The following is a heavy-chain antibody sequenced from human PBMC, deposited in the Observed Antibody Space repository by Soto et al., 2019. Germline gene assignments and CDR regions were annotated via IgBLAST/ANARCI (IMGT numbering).Heavy chain of an antibody. CDR2: IYDGGST. CDR3: ARAPGYSGNWFDP. Sequence: SETLSLTCTVSGGSISTVDYWWSWIRQSPDMGLEWIGHIYDGGSTYNNPSLKSRVTISVDRSKNQFSLKLSSVTAADTAVYYCARAPGYSGNWFDPWGQGTLVTVSS. CDR1: GGSISTVDYW. D-gene: IGHD1-26*01. V-gene: IGHV4-30-4*01. J-gene: IGHJ5*02.